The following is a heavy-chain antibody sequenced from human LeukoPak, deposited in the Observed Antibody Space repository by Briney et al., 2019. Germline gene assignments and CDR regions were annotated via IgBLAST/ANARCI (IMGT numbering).Heavy chain of an antibody. Sequence: PSETLSLTCTVSGGSISSGDYYWSWIRQPAGKGLEWIGRIYTSGSTNYNPSLKSRVTMSVDTSKNQFSLKLSSVTAADTAVYYCARVHWFDAFDIWGQGTMVTVSS. V-gene: IGHV4-61*02. CDR1: GGSISSGDYY. CDR3: ARVHWFDAFDI. J-gene: IGHJ3*02. D-gene: IGHD3-9*01. CDR2: IYTSGST.